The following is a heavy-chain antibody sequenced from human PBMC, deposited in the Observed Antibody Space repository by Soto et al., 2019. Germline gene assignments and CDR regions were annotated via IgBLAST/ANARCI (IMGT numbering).Heavy chain of an antibody. CDR1: VFIFRNYA. CDR2: VGGNGLDT. J-gene: IGHJ4*02. V-gene: IGHV3-23*01. Sequence: EVQLLESGGGWVQPGGSLRLSCAASVFIFRNYAMNWVRQAPGKGLEWVSAVGGNGLDTYYADSVKGRFTISRDNSKNTLYLQMNSLRAEDTAVYYCAGRTGYPFDYWGQGTLVTVSS. CDR3: AGRTGYPFDY. D-gene: IGHD3-9*01.